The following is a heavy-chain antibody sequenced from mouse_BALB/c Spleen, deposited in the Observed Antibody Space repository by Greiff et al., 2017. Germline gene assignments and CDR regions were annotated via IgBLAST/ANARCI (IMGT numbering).Heavy chain of an antibody. Sequence: QVQLQQSGAELVRPGSSVKISCKASGYAFSSYWMNWVKQRPGQGLEWIGQIYPGDGDTNYNGKFKGKATLTADKSSSTAYMQLSSLTSEDSAVYFCARGYGNPYDFDYWGQGTTLTVSS. J-gene: IGHJ2*01. CDR2: IYPGDGDT. CDR1: GYAFSSYW. V-gene: IGHV1-80*01. D-gene: IGHD2-1*01. CDR3: ARGYGNPYDFDY.